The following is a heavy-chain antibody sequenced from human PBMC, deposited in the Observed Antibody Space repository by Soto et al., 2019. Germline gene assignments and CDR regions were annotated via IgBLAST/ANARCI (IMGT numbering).Heavy chain of an antibody. CDR3: ARTYDGSGPNSGGYGFDI. Sequence: SETLSLTCTVSGGSISRYYWNWIRQPPGKGLEWIGYIYYSGSTNYNPSLKSRVTISVDTSKNQFSLKLSSVTAADTAVYYCARTYDGSGPNSGGYGFDIWGPGTMVTVSS. CDR2: IYYSGST. J-gene: IGHJ3*02. V-gene: IGHV4-59*01. D-gene: IGHD3-22*01. CDR1: GGSISRYY.